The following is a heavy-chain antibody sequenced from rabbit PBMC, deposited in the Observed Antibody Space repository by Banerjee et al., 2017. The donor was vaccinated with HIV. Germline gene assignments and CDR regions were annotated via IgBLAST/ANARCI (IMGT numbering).Heavy chain of an antibody. CDR1: GFFFSSYYY. V-gene: IGHV1S43*01. D-gene: IGHD6-1*01. CDR2: IYPGFDIT. J-gene: IGHJ4*01. CDR3: ARPGVAGYGYAIYFNL. Sequence: QSLEESGGGLVQPEGSLTLTCTASGFFFSSYYYMCWVRQAPGKGLEWIGIIYPGFDITKYANWVNGRFTISSDSAQNTVDLQMNSLTAADTATYFCARPGVAGYGYAIYFNLWGPGTLVTVS.